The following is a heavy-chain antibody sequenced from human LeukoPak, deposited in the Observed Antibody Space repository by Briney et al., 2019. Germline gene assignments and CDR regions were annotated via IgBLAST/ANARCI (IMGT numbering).Heavy chain of an antibody. CDR3: AKALTITPPIDY. CDR1: GFTFDDYA. V-gene: IGHV3-9*01. D-gene: IGHD5-12*01. J-gene: IGHJ4*02. Sequence: GGSLRLSCAASGFTFDDYAMHWVRQAPGKGLEWVSGISWHRGSIGYADSVKGRFTIPRDNAKNSLYLQMNSLRAEDTSLYYCAKALTITPPIDYWGQGTLVTVSS. CDR2: ISWHRGSI.